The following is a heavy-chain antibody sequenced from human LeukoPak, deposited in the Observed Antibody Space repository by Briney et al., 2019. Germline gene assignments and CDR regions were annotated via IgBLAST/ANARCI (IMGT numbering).Heavy chain of an antibody. CDR2: IRYDGINK. CDR3: ARGGKQWRGGNYFDS. Sequence: GGSLRLSCAASGFTFSSYGMHWVRQAPGKGLEWVAFIRYDGINKYYADSVKGRFTTSRDNSKNTLYLQMNSLRSEDTAVYYSARGGKQWRGGNYFDSWGQGTLVAVSS. J-gene: IGHJ4*02. D-gene: IGHD6-19*01. V-gene: IGHV3-30*02. CDR1: GFTFSSYG.